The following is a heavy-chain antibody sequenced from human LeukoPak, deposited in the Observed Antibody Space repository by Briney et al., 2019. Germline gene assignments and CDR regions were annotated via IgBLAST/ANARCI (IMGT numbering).Heavy chain of an antibody. CDR1: GFTFSSYW. Sequence: PGGSLRLSCEASGFTFSSYWMSWVRQAPGKGLEWVANIKQDGSENFYVGSVKGRFTISRDNAKNSLYLQMNSLRADDTAVYYCARDSTGYGYEEWSWGQGTLVTVSS. CDR2: IKQDGSEN. J-gene: IGHJ5*02. D-gene: IGHD5-18*01. CDR3: ARDSTGYGYEEWS. V-gene: IGHV3-7*01.